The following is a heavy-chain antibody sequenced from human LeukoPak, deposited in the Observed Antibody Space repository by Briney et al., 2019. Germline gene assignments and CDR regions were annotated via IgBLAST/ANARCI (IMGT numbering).Heavy chain of an antibody. CDR1: GGSISSSSYY. J-gene: IGHJ4*02. D-gene: IGHD3-3*01. V-gene: IGHV4-39*07. CDR2: IYYSGST. CDR3: AIYDFWSGYYTPAIDY. Sequence: SETLSLTCTVSGGSISSSSYYWGWIRQPPGKGLEWIGRIYYSGSTYYNPSFKSRVTISVDTSKNQFSLKLSSVTAADTAVYYCAIYDFWSGYYTPAIDYWGQGTLVTVSS.